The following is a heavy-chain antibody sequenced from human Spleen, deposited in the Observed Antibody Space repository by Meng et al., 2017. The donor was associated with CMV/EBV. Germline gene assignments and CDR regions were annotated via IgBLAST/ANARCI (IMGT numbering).Heavy chain of an antibody. CDR3: ARALWAATGVVFDY. D-gene: IGHD6-13*01. CDR2: IYYSGST. J-gene: IGHJ4*02. Sequence: GSLRLSCTVSGGSISNYYWSWIRQPPGKGLEWIGYIYYSGSTNYNPSLKSRVTISVDTSKNQFSLKLSSVTAADTAVYYCARALWAATGVVFDYWGQGTLVTVSS. V-gene: IGHV4-59*01. CDR1: GGSISNYY.